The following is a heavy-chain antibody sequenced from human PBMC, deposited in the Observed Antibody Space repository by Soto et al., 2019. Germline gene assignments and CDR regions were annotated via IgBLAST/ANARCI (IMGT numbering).Heavy chain of an antibody. V-gene: IGHV4-30-4*01. J-gene: IGHJ3*02. CDR1: GGSISSGDYY. D-gene: IGHD4-17*01. CDR3: ARDSGQDYGGRRDDAFDI. CDR2: IYYSGST. Sequence: QVQLQESGPGLVKPSQTLSLTCTVSGGSISSGDYYWSWIRQPPGKGLAWIGYIYYSGSTYYNPSLKSRVTISVDTSKYQFSLKLSSVTAADTAVYYCARDSGQDYGGRRDDAFDIWGQGTMVTVSS.